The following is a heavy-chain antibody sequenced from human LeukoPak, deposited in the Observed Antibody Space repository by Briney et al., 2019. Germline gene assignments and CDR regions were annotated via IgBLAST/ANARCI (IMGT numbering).Heavy chain of an antibody. CDR3: ARDRGIVVVPAATPRYYYYMDV. CDR1: GGTFSSYA. J-gene: IGHJ6*03. V-gene: IGHV1-69*06. D-gene: IGHD2-2*01. Sequence: SVKVSCKAPGGTFSSYAISWVRQAPGQGLEWMGGIIPIFGTANYAQKFQGRVTITADKSTSTAYMELSSLRSEDTAVYYCARDRGIVVVPAATPRYYYYMDVWGKGTTVTVSS. CDR2: IIPIFGTA.